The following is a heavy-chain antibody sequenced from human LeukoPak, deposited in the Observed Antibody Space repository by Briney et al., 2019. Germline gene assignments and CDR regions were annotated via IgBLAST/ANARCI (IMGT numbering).Heavy chain of an antibody. CDR2: IRNKAYGETA. J-gene: IGHJ4*02. CDR1: GFTFGDYA. CDR3: TRASVVGVTGLPDY. D-gene: IGHD1-26*01. Sequence: PGGSLRLSCTASGFTFGDYAMTWVRRALGKGLEGVIFIRNKAYGETAEYAASVKGRFTISRDDSNIIAYLQMNSLKTEDTAVYYCTRASVVGVTGLPDYWGQGTLVTVSS. V-gene: IGHV3-49*04.